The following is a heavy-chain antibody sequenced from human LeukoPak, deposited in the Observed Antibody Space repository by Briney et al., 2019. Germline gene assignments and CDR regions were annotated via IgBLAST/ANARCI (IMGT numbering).Heavy chain of an antibody. D-gene: IGHD3-10*01. J-gene: IGHJ4*02. CDR3: AKGRPYYGSGID. V-gene: IGHV3-30*04. CDR2: ISYDGSNK. CDR1: GFTFSSYI. Sequence: GGSLRLSCVVSGFTFSSYIMHWVRQAPGKGLEWVAVISYDGSNKYYADSVKGRFTISRDNSKNTLYLQMNSLRAEETAVYYCAKGRPYYGSGIDWGQGTLVTVSS.